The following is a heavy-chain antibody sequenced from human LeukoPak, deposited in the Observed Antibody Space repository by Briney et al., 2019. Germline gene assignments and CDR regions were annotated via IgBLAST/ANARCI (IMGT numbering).Heavy chain of an antibody. CDR1: GYIFTDSY. V-gene: IGHV1-2*02. CDR2: INPDSGGT. J-gene: IGHJ4*02. Sequence: GASVKVSCKASGYIFTDSYIHWVRQAPGQGLEWMGWINPDSGGTNYAQKFQGRVTMTRDTSITTVYMELSRLRSDDTAVYYCARVKYRAAGDKQYWGRGTLVTVSS. CDR3: ARVKYRAAGDKQY. D-gene: IGHD6-13*01.